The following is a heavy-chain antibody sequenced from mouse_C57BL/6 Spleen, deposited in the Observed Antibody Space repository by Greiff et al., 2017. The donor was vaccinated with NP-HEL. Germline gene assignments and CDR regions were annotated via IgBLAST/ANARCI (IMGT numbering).Heavy chain of an antibody. Sequence: EVKLVESGGGLVKPGGSLKLSCAASGFTFSDYGMHWVRQAPEKGLEWVAYISSGSSTIYYADTVKGRFTISRDNAKNTLFLQMTSLRSEDTAMYYCARPGSLYAMDYWGQGTSVTVSS. J-gene: IGHJ4*01. D-gene: IGHD6-2*01. CDR2: ISSGSSTI. CDR3: ARPGSLYAMDY. CDR1: GFTFSDYG. V-gene: IGHV5-17*01.